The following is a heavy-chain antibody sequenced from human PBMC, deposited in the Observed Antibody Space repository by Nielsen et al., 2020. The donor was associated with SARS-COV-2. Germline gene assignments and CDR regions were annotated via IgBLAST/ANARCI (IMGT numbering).Heavy chain of an antibody. Sequence: GESLKISCAASGFTFSNAWMSWVRQAPGKGLEWVGRIKSKTDGGTTDYAAPVKGRFTISRDDSKNTLYLQMNSLKTEDTAVYYCTTARASLDAFDIWGQGTMVTVSS. V-gene: IGHV3-15*01. CDR2: IKSKTDGGTT. D-gene: IGHD2-2*01. CDR3: TTARASLDAFDI. CDR1: GFTFSNAW. J-gene: IGHJ3*02.